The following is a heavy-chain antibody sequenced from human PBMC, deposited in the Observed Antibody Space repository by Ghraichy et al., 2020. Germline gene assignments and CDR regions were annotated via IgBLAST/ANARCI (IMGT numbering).Heavy chain of an antibody. CDR1: GFTFSGYI. V-gene: IGHV3-48*02. D-gene: IGHD4-23*01. CDR2: ISRAGGIT. CDR3: ARGPTVVRFVYYDDMHA. J-gene: IGHJ6*02. Sequence: GGSLRLSCVGSGFTFSGYILHWVRQVPGKGLEWVADISRAGGITFYADSVKGRFTISRDNAQNSLSLQMNSLRDEDTAVYYCARGPTVVRFVYYDDMHAWAQGPPVTVSS.